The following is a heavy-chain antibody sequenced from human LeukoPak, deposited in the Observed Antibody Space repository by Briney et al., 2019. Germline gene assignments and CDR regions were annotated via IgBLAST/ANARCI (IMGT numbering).Heavy chain of an antibody. CDR1: ELIFRIYG. CDR2: ISYEGDST. CDR3: ARNYRDYRLTWWFDP. V-gene: IGHV3-30*03. J-gene: IGHJ5*02. Sequence: PGGSLRLSCAASELIFRIYGMRWVRQAPVKVLGWLALISYEGDSTYYADSVKGRFTISRDNSKDMLYLQMNSLRAEDTAVYYCARNYRDYRLTWWFDPWGQGTLVTVSA. D-gene: IGHD4-17*01.